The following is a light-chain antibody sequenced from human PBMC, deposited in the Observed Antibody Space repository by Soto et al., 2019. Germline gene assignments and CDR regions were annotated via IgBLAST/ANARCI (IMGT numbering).Light chain of an antibody. J-gene: IGKJ1*01. CDR3: QQYGSSSWT. CDR2: GAS. V-gene: IGKV3-20*01. Sequence: EIVLTQSPGTLSLSPGERATLSCRASQSVSSNYLAWYQQKPGQAPRLLIYGASSRATGIPDRFSGSGSGTVFTLTISRLEPEDFAVYYCQQYGSSSWTFGQGTKVDIK. CDR1: QSVSSNY.